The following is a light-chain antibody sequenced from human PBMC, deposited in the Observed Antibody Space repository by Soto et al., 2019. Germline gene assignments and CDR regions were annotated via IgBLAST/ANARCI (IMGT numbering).Light chain of an antibody. V-gene: IGKV3D-15*01. CDR1: QSIGLA. J-gene: IGKJ5*01. CDR3: QQYNNWPPIS. CDR2: DAS. Sequence: EIVLTQSPATLYLSPGEKATLSCRASQSIGLAIAWYQHKPGQAPRLLIFDASQRATGIPARFRGSGSGTEFTLTISSLQSEDFAVYYCQQYNNWPPISFGQGTRLEIK.